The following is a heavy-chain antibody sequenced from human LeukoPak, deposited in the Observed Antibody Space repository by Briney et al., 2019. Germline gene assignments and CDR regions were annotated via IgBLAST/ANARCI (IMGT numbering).Heavy chain of an antibody. J-gene: IGHJ6*04. V-gene: IGHV3-30*04. CDR1: GFNLTNYA. D-gene: IGHD5-24*01. CDR3: ASDPRDGGQNV. Sequence: GGSLRLSCTASGFNLTNYAMHWVRQAPGKGLEWVTLISYSGDNTSYADSVKGRFTFSRDKAKNTLYLQMNSLRPEDSAVYYCASDPRDGGQNVWGKGTMVTVSS. CDR2: ISYSGDNT.